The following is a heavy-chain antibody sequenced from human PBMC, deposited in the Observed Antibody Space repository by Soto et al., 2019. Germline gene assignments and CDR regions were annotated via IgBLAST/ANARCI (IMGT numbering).Heavy chain of an antibody. CDR3: AKGGRQWLVTSDFNY. V-gene: IGHV3-30*18. Sequence: VQLVESGGGVVQPGRSLRLSCAASGFTFSDYAMHWVRQAPGKGLKWVAVVSHDGRNTHYADSVKGRVTISRDSSKNTVSLEMTSLRAEDTAVYYCAKGGRQWLVTSDFNYWGQGALVTVSS. CDR1: GFTFSDYA. J-gene: IGHJ4*02. CDR2: VSHDGRNT. D-gene: IGHD6-19*01.